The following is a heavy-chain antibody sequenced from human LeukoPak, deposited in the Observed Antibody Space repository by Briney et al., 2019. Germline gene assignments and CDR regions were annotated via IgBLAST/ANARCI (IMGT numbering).Heavy chain of an antibody. D-gene: IGHD1-26*01. CDR3: ARCAGATSPHNPEYFQH. V-gene: IGHV3-21*01. Sequence: PGESLRLSCAASGFTFSSYSMNWVRQAPGKGLEWVSSISSSSSYIYYADSVKGRFTISRDNAKNSLYLQMNSLRAEDMAVYYCARCAGATSPHNPEYFQHWGQGTLVTVSS. J-gene: IGHJ1*01. CDR2: ISSSSSYI. CDR1: GFTFSSYS.